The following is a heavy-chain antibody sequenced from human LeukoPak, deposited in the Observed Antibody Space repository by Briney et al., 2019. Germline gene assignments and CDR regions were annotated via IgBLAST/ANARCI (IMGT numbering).Heavy chain of an antibody. Sequence: SVKVSCTASGGTFSSYAISWVRQAPGQGLEWMGGIIPIFGTANYAQKFQGRVTITADESTSTAYMELSSLRSEDTAVYYCARGTASAAHYYDSSGFSNFDYWGQGTLVTVSS. D-gene: IGHD3-22*01. J-gene: IGHJ4*02. V-gene: IGHV1-69*13. CDR3: ARGTASAAHYYDSSGFSNFDY. CDR1: GGTFSSYA. CDR2: IIPIFGTA.